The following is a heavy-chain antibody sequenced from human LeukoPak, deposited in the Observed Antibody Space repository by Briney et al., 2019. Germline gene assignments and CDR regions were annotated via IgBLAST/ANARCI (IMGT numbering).Heavy chain of an antibody. CDR1: GGSISSYY. J-gene: IGHJ4*02. Sequence: SETLSLTCTVSGGSISSYYWSWIRQPPGKGLEWIGYIYYSGSTNYNPSLKSRVTISVDTSKNQFSLKLSSVTAADTAVYYCARVYYSYGVDYWGQGTLVTVSS. D-gene: IGHD5-18*01. V-gene: IGHV4-59*01. CDR3: ARVYYSYGVDY. CDR2: IYYSGST.